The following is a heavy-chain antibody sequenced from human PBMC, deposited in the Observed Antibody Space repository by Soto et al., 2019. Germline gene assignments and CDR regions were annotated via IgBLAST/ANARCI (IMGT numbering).Heavy chain of an antibody. J-gene: IGHJ4*02. V-gene: IGHV3-23*01. CDR1: GFTFSSYA. CDR3: AKKPRPGIAAADQFAY. D-gene: IGHD6-13*01. CDR2: ISGSGGST. Sequence: GGSLRLSCAASGFTFSSYAMSWVRQAPGKGLEWVSAISGSGGSTYYADSVKGRFTISRDNSKNTLYLQMNSLRAEDTAVYYCAKKPRPGIAAADQFAYWGQGTLVTVSS.